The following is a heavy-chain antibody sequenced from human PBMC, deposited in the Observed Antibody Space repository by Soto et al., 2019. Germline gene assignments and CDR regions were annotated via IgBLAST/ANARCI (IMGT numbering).Heavy chain of an antibody. CDR3: ARDDEGYCSGGSCYPVGYAFDI. V-gene: IGHV1-69*01. CDR2: IIPIFGTA. Sequence: QVQLVQSGAEVKKPGSSVKVSCKASGGTFSSYAISWVRQAPGQGLEWMGGIIPIFGTANYAQKFQGRVTITADESTSTAYMELSSLRSEDTAVYYSARDDEGYCSGGSCYPVGYAFDIWGQGTMVTVSS. D-gene: IGHD2-15*01. CDR1: GGTFSSYA. J-gene: IGHJ3*02.